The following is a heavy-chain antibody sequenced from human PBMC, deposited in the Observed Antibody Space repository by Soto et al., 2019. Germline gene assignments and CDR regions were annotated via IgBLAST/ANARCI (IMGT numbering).Heavy chain of an antibody. D-gene: IGHD2-8*01. Sequence: SVKVSCKASGYTFSRYFIAWVRQAPGQGLEWMGGIVPVFGAADYAQNFQGRVSITADTSTTTAYLELSSLRSDDTAVYYCARRSNRAMDVWGQGTTVTVSS. CDR1: GYTFSRYF. J-gene: IGHJ6*02. CDR2: IVPVFGAA. CDR3: ARRSNRAMDV. V-gene: IGHV1-69*06.